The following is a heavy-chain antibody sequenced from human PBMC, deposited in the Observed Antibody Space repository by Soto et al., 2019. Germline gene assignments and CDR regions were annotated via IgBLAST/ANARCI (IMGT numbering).Heavy chain of an antibody. CDR3: AKDLVGGVRYYYGMDV. D-gene: IGHD1-26*01. J-gene: IGHJ6*02. Sequence: QVQLVESGGGVVQPGRSLRLSCAASGFSFSSYGMHWVRQAPGKGLEWVAVISYDGSQKYYADSVKGRFTISRDNSKNTLYLQMNSLRGEDKAVYYCAKDLVGGVRYYYGMDVWGPGTTVTVSS. CDR1: GFSFSSYG. V-gene: IGHV3-30*18. CDR2: ISYDGSQK.